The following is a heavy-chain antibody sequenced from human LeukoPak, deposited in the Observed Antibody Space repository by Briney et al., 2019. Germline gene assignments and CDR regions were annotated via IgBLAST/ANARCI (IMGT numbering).Heavy chain of an antibody. Sequence: SVKVSCKASGGTFSSYAISWVRQAPGQGLEWMGGIIPIFGTANYAQKFQGRVTITADESTSTAYMELSSLRSEDTAVYYCARAPRYSNYDAYYYYGMDVWGQGTTVTVSS. V-gene: IGHV1-69*13. CDR1: GGTFSSYA. D-gene: IGHD4-11*01. CDR2: IIPIFGTA. J-gene: IGHJ6*02. CDR3: ARAPRYSNYDAYYYYGMDV.